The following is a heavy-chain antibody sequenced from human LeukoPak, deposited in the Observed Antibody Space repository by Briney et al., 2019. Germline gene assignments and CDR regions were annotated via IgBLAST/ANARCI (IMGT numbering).Heavy chain of an antibody. V-gene: IGHV4-59*06. D-gene: IGHD2-2*01. Sequence: SETLSLTCTVSGGSFSSYYWSWIRQHPGKGLEWIGYIYYSGSTYYNPSLKSRVTISVDTSKNQFSLKLSSVTAADTAVYYCAREDPVPAAAFDYWGQGTLVTVSS. CDR1: GGSFSSYY. J-gene: IGHJ4*02. CDR3: AREDPVPAAAFDY. CDR2: IYYSGST.